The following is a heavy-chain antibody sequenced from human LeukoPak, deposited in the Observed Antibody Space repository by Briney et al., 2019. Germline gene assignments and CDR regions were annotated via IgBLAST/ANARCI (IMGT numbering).Heavy chain of an antibody. D-gene: IGHD6-19*01. Sequence: SETLSLTCSVSGGSISSSSYYWGWIRKPPGKGLEGFGNMYYSGSTYYNPSLKNRVTIFVDTSKKQFSLKLSSVTAADTAVYYCARNIAVAGRGDYMDVWGKGTTVTISS. CDR2: MYYSGST. V-gene: IGHV4-39*01. J-gene: IGHJ6*03. CDR3: ARNIAVAGRGDYMDV. CDR1: GGSISSSSYY.